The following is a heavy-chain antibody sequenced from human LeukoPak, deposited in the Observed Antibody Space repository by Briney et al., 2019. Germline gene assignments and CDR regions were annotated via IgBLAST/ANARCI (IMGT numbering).Heavy chain of an antibody. J-gene: IGHJ6*03. CDR2: ISWDGGST. CDR3: AKDGEMATTTLYYYYMDV. D-gene: IGHD5-24*01. CDR1: GFTLDDYA. Sequence: GGSLRLSCAASGFTLDDYAMHWVRQAPGKGLEWVSLISWDGGSTYYADSVKGRFTISRDNSKNSLYLQMNSLRAEDTALYYCAKDGEMATTTLYYYYMDVWGKGTTVTVSS. V-gene: IGHV3-43D*03.